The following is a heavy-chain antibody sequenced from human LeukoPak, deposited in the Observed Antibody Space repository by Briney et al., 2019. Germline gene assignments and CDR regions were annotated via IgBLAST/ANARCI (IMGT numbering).Heavy chain of an antibody. CDR3: VGADYDILTGYYIDY. CDR2: ISGSAGST. J-gene: IGHJ4*02. Sequence: SGGSLRLSCAASGFTFSSYAMSWVRQAPGKGLEWVSSISGSAGSTHYADSMKGRFTISRDNAKNSLYLQMDSLRAEDTAVYYCVGADYDILTGYYIDYWGQGTLVTVSS. CDR1: GFTFSSYA. V-gene: IGHV3-23*01. D-gene: IGHD3-9*01.